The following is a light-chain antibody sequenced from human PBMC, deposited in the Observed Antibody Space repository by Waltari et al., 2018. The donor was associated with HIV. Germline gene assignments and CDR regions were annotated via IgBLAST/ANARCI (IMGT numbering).Light chain of an antibody. CDR2: AAS. CDR3: QHYHGTPS. CDR1: QGINNG. J-gene: IGKJ2*01. V-gene: IGKV1-NL1*01. Sequence: DIQMTQSPSSLSASVGYRVTITCRASQGINNGLAWYQQKPGRAPKLLLSAASRLQSGVPSRFSGSASGTDYTLTISSLQPEDFATYYCQHYHGTPSFGQGTKLEIK.